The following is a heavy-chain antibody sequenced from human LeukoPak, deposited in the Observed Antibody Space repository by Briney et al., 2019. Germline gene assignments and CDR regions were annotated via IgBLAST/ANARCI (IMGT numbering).Heavy chain of an antibody. D-gene: IGHD2-21*02. V-gene: IGHV4-34*01. Sequence: KASETLSLTCAVYGVSFSGYYWSWIRQPPGKGLEWIGEINHSGSTNYNPSLKSRVTISVDTSKNQFSLKLSSVTAADTAVYYCARVRVVTAIAYLYYYYYGMDVWGQGTMVTVSS. CDR1: GVSFSGYY. CDR3: ARVRVVTAIAYLYYYYYGMDV. CDR2: INHSGST. J-gene: IGHJ6*02.